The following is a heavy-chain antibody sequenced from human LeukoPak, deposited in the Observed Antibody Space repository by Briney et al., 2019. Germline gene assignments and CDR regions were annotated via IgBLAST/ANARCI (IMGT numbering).Heavy chain of an antibody. CDR2: MNPNSGNT. CDR1: GYTFTSYD. CDR3: ARRIEDYYDSSGYWVEAFDI. D-gene: IGHD3-22*01. J-gene: IGHJ3*02. V-gene: IGHV1-8*01. Sequence: GASVKVSCKASGYTFTSYDINWVRQATGQGLEWMGWMNPNSGNTGYAQKFQGRVTITADESTSTAYMELSSLRSEDTAVYYCARRIEDYYDSSGYWVEAFDIWGQGTMVTVSS.